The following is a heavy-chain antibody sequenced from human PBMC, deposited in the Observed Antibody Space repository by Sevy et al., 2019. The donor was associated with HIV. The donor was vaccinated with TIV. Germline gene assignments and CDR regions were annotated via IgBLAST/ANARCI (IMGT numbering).Heavy chain of an antibody. V-gene: IGHV3-21*01. J-gene: IGHJ6*02. D-gene: IGHD3-10*01. Sequence: GGSLRLSCAASGFRFNSYDMNWVRQAPGKGLEWVASISSASGIIYYGDSVRGRFSISRDNAKKSLYLQMNSLRVEDTAVYYCARVVGNVSGTFSKYYYDLDVWGQGTAVTVSS. CDR3: ARVVGNVSGTFSKYYYDLDV. CDR1: GFRFNSYD. CDR2: ISSASGII.